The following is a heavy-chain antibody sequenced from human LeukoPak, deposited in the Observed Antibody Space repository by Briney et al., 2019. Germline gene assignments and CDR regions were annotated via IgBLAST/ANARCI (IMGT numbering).Heavy chain of an antibody. J-gene: IGHJ5*02. Sequence: ASVKVSCEASGYTFTGYYMHWVRQAPGQGLEWMGWINPNSGGTNYAQKFQGRVTMTRDTSISTAYMELSRLRSDDTAVYYCARDRITMVRGAYNWFDPWGQGTLVTVSS. CDR2: INPNSGGT. V-gene: IGHV1-2*02. D-gene: IGHD3-10*01. CDR3: ARDRITMVRGAYNWFDP. CDR1: GYTFTGYY.